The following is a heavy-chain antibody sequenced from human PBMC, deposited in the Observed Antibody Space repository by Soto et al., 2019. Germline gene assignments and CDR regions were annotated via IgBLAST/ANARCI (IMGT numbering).Heavy chain of an antibody. V-gene: IGHV4-34*01. Sequence: SETLSLTCAVYGGSFSGYYWSWIRQPPGKGLEWIGEINHSGSTNYNPSLKSRVTISVDTSKNQFSLKLSSVTAADTAVYYCARGRNLITMVRGVNKYYYYYGMDVWGQGTTVTVSS. D-gene: IGHD3-10*01. CDR3: ARGRNLITMVRGVNKYYYYYGMDV. J-gene: IGHJ6*02. CDR1: GGSFSGYY. CDR2: INHSGST.